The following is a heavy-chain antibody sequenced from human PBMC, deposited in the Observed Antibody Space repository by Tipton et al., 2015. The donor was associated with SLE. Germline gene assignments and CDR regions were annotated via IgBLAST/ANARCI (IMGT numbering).Heavy chain of an antibody. Sequence: SLRLSCAASGFTFSSCAMNWVRQAPGQGLEWISFISGPGDSIYHADSVKGRFSTSRDNAKNSLYLQMNSLRAEDTAVYYCARDPRNKGFDPWGQGTLVTVSS. CDR2: ISGPGDSI. J-gene: IGHJ5*02. V-gene: IGHV3-48*03. CDR3: ARDPRNKGFDP. CDR1: GFTFSSCA. D-gene: IGHD1/OR15-1a*01.